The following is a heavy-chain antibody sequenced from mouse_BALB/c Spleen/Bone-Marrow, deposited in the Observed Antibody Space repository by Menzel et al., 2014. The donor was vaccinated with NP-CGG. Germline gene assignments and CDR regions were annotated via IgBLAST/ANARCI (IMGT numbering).Heavy chain of an antibody. V-gene: IGHV1-14*01. D-gene: IGHD1-1*01. J-gene: IGHJ4*01. CDR3: AREGGYYGSLYAMDY. CDR2: INPYNDGT. Sequence: VQLQQSGPELVKPGASVKMSCKASGYTFTSYVMHWVKQKPGQGLERIGYINPYNDGTKYNEKFKGKATLTSDKSSSTAYMELSSLTSEDSAVYYCAREGGYYGSLYAMDYWGQGTSVTVSS. CDR1: GYTFTSYV.